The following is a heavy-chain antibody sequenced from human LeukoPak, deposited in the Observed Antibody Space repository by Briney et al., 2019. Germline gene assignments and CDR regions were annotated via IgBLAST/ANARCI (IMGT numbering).Heavy chain of an antibody. D-gene: IGHD6-19*01. CDR1: GFTVSSNY. J-gene: IGHJ6*02. CDR3: ARNLLRAGQDYYGMDV. V-gene: IGHV3-66*01. Sequence: GGSQRLSCAASGFTVSSNYMSWVRQAPGKGLEWVSVIYSGGSTYYADSVKGRFTISRDNSKNTLYLQMNSLRAEDTAVYYCARNLLRAGQDYYGMDVWGQGTTVTVSS. CDR2: IYSGGST.